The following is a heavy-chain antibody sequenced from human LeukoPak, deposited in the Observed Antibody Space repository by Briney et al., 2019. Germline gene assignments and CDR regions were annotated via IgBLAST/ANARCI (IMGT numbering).Heavy chain of an antibody. CDR2: IYYSGST. V-gene: IGHV4-59*01. J-gene: IGHJ5*02. CDR3: ARASMPYYYDSSAGFDP. CDR1: GGSISSYY. D-gene: IGHD3-22*01. Sequence: SETLSLTCTVSGGSISSYYWSWIRQPPGKGLEWIGYIYYSGSTNYNPSLKSRVTIPVDTSKNQFSLKLSSVTAADTAVYYCARASMPYYYDSSAGFDPWGQGTLVTVSS.